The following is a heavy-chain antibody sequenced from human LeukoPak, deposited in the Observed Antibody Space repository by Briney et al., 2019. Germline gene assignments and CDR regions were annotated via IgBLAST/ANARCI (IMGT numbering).Heavy chain of an antibody. J-gene: IGHJ4*02. CDR2: IYSGGST. CDR3: ARDPDSGGWSFEDY. Sequence: GGSLRLSCVASGFNVSNNYMSWVRQAPGKGLEWVSVIYSGGSTNYADSVKGRFTISRDNAQNTLYLQMNSLRAEDTAVYYCARDPDSGGWSFEDYWGQGALVTVSS. CDR1: GFNVSNNY. V-gene: IGHV3-66*01. D-gene: IGHD6-19*01.